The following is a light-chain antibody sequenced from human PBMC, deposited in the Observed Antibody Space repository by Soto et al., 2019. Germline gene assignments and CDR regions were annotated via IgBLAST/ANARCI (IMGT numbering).Light chain of an antibody. V-gene: IGKV3-15*01. J-gene: IGKJ1*01. CDR1: ESVGFS. Sequence: VLTQSPVTLSVSPGERATLSCRASESVGFSLAWFQQKPGQAPRLLIYGASTRATGIPVRFSGSGSGTEFTLTISRLQSEDLAVYFCQEYYDWRTFGQGTKVDIK. CDR2: GAS. CDR3: QEYYDWRT.